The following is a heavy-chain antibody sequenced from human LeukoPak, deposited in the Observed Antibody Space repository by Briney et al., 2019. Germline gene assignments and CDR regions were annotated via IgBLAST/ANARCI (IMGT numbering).Heavy chain of an antibody. CDR2: MNPNSGNT. CDR1: GYTFTSYD. CDR3: ARVGFRGEPIDC. D-gene: IGHD3-10*01. J-gene: IGHJ4*02. Sequence: VASVKVSCKVSGYTFTSYDINWVRQATGQGLEWMGWMNPNSGNTGYAQKFQGRVTMTRNTSISTAYLELSSLRSEDTAVYYCARVGFRGEPIDCWGQGTLVTVSS. V-gene: IGHV1-8*01.